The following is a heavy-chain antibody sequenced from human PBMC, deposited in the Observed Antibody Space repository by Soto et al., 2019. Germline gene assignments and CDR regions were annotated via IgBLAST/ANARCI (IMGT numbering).Heavy chain of an antibody. D-gene: IGHD1-26*01. J-gene: IGHJ4*01. Sequence: QVQLVESGGGVVQAGRSLRLSCAASGFTFSTYGMHWVLQAPGNGLGWVAVIWFDGSYKYYADCVKGRFTISRYNSKNTVYLQMNILRADDTAVYYWARPPPGDPEGALEYWGHGTLVTVSS. V-gene: IGHV3-33*01. CDR1: GFTFSTYG. CDR3: ARPPPGDPEGALEY. CDR2: IWFDGSYK.